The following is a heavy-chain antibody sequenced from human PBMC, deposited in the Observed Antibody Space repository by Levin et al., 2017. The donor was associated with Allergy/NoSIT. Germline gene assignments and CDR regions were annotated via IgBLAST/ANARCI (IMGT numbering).Heavy chain of an antibody. CDR3: ARAAEYNKSWFDY. V-gene: IGHV3-74*01. J-gene: IGHJ4*02. D-gene: IGHD1-14*01. Sequence: GESLKISCAASGFTFSNYWMYWVRQAPGKGLVWVSRIKSDGSATSSADSVKGRYTISRDNAKSTLFLQMNSLRVEDTAVYYCARAAEYNKSWFDYWGQGTLVTVSS. CDR1: GFTFSNYW. CDR2: IKSDGSAT.